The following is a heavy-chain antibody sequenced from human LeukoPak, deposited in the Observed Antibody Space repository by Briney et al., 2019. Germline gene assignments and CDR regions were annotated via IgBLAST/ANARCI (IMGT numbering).Heavy chain of an antibody. J-gene: IGHJ3*02. CDR1: GGTFSTYA. Sequence: SVKVSCKASGGTFSTYAISWVRQAPGQGLEWMGRIIPILGIANYAQKFQGRVTITADKSTSTAYMELSSLRSEDTAVYYCAKHRITVFGVVIPSGKDAFVIWGQGTMVTVSS. V-gene: IGHV1-69*04. D-gene: IGHD3-3*01. CDR2: IIPILGIA. CDR3: AKHRITVFGVVIPSGKDAFVI.